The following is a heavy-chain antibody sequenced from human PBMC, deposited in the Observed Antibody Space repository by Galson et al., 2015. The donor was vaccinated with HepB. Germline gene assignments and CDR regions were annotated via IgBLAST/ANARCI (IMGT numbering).Heavy chain of an antibody. CDR2: NRKKGNSDTT. J-gene: IGHJ4*02. CDR3: ARAGDSGIYTFDL. CDR1: GFTFSNYC. D-gene: IGHD3-10*01. Sequence: SLRLSCAASGFTFSNYCMDWVRQAPGRGLEWVGRNRKKGNSDTTECAASVKGRFTVSRDDSKNSLYLQMNSLKTEDTALYYCARAGDSGIYTFDLWGQGVLVTVSS. V-gene: IGHV3-72*01.